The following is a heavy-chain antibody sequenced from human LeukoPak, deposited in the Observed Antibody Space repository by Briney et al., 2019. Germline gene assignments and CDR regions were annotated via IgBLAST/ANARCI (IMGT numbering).Heavy chain of an antibody. J-gene: IGHJ4*02. Sequence: VAXXWYDGSNKYYADSVKGRFTISRDNSKNTLYLQMNSLRAEDTAVYYCARFLDTYYYDSSAGYWGQGTLVTVSS. D-gene: IGHD3-22*01. V-gene: IGHV3-33*01. CDR2: XWYDGSNK. CDR3: ARFLDTYYYDSSAGY.